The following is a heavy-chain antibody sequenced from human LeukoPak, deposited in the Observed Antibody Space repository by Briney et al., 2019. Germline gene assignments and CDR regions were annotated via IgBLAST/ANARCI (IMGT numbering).Heavy chain of an antibody. Sequence: PSETLSLTCPVSGGSISSGGYYWSWIRQHPGKGLEWIGYIYYSGSTYYNPSLKSRVTISVDTSKNQFSLKLSSVTAADTAVYYCARAVGYSSSRGPFVYWGQGTLVTVSS. CDR1: GGSISSGGYY. CDR3: ARAVGYSSSRGPFVY. D-gene: IGHD6-13*01. J-gene: IGHJ4*02. V-gene: IGHV4-31*03. CDR2: IYYSGST.